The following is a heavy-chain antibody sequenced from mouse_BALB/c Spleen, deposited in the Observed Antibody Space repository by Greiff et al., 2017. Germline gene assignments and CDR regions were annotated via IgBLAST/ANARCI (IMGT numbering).Heavy chain of an antibody. V-gene: IGHV2-6-7*01. CDR1: GFSLTGYG. J-gene: IGHJ2*01. D-gene: IGHD1-1*01. CDR3: ARSAFYYGSSYLYYFDY. Sequence: QVQLKQSGPGLVAPSQSLSITCTVSGFSLTGYGVNWVRQPPGKGLEWLGMIWGDGSTDYNSALKSRLSISKDNSKSQVFLKMNSLQTDDTARYYCARSAFYYGSSYLYYFDYWGQGTTLTVSS. CDR2: IWGDGST.